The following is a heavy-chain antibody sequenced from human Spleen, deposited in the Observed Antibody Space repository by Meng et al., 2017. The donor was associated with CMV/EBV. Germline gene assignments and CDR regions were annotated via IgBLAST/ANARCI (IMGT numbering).Heavy chain of an antibody. CDR1: GFIVNSRT. D-gene: IGHD6-13*01. CDR3: AKDRQKSSSWKPPPFDY. Sequence: GGSLRLSCAASGFIVNSRTMNWVRQAPGKGLEWVASITSSRDYIYYADSLKGRFTISRDNSKNTLYLQMNSLRAEDTAVYYCAKDRQKSSSWKPPPFDYWGQGTLVTVSS. J-gene: IGHJ4*02. V-gene: IGHV3-21*01. CDR2: ITSSRDYI.